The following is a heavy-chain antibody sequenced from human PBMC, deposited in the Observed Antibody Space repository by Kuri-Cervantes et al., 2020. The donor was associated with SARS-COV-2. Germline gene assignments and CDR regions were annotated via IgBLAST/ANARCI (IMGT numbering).Heavy chain of an antibody. V-gene: IGHV3-23*01. J-gene: IGHJ4*02. CDR1: GFTFSSDA. CDR3: AKDHQYYYDSSGYYYFGY. Sequence: ESLSLARAASGFTFSSDAMSWVRHAPGKGLEWVSAISGSGDRTYYADSVKGRFTISRDNSKNTLYLQMNSLRAEDTAVYYCAKDHQYYYDSSGYYYFGYWGQGTLVTVSS. D-gene: IGHD3-22*01. CDR2: ISGSGDRT.